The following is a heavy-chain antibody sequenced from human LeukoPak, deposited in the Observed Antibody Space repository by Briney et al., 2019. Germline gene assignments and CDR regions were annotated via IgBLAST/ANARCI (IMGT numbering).Heavy chain of an antibody. D-gene: IGHD3-16*01. CDR3: ASQSFARFDP. CDR2: IQPDGSEQ. J-gene: IGHJ5*02. V-gene: IGHV3-7*01. Sequence: GGSLRLSCVASGPAFSRSWMSWVRQAPGKGLEWVCNIQPDGSEQHPVDSVKGRFTISRDNSRNSLFLQMSSLRVEDTAVYYCASQSFARFDPWGQGTLVTVSS. CDR1: GPAFSRSW.